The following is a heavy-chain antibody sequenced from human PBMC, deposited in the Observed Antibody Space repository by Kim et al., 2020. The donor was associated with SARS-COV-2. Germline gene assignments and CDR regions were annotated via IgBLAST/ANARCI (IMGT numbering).Heavy chain of an antibody. CDR2: IKKDGSGT. J-gene: IGHJ4*02. CDR3: AGGSGWLIEY. CDR1: DITFSSLW. V-gene: IGHV3-7*05. Sequence: GGSLRLSCAASDITFSSLWMNWLRQAPGKGLEWVGNIKKDGSGTNYLESVKGRLTNSRDNAKHSVFLQMDNLRADDTAVYYCAGGSGWLIEYWGQGTLVAVSS. D-gene: IGHD6-19*01.